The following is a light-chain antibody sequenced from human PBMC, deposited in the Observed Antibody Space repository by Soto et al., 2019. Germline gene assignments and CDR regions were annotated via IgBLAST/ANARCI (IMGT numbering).Light chain of an antibody. Sequence: DIVMTQTPLSLSVTSCHPAAISFKASQSLLHSDGKTYLYWYLQKPGQSPQLLIYEVNIRFSGVPDRFSGGGSGTDFTLKISRVQAEDVGLYYCMQSMQLPITFGQGTRLENK. CDR1: QSLLHSDGKTY. CDR3: MQSMQLPIT. J-gene: IGKJ5*01. V-gene: IGKV2D-29*02. CDR2: EVN.